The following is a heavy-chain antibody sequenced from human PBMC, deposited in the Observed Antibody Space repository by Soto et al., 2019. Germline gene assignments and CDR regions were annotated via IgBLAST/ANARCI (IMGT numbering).Heavy chain of an antibody. CDR2: ISGSGDST. D-gene: IGHD3-22*01. J-gene: IGHJ5*02. CDR3: AKGAHDRSDYYSWLDP. CDR1: GFTFASYV. Sequence: EVQLMESGGDLVQPGGSLRLSCAASGFTFASYVMTWVRQAPGKGLEWVSTISGSGDSTYYADSVKGRLTISRDNSKNTLYLQMNSLRAEDAAVYYCAKGAHDRSDYYSWLDPWGQGTLVTVSS. V-gene: IGHV3-23*01.